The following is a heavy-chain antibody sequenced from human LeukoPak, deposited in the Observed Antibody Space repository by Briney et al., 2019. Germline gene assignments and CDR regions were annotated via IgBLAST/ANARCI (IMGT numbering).Heavy chain of an antibody. D-gene: IGHD1-14*01. J-gene: IGHJ6*02. CDR2: ISYDGSNK. CDR1: GFTFSSYG. V-gene: IGHV3-30*18. CDR3: AKVLPTTPPDYYYYGMDV. Sequence: PGGSLRLSCAASGFTFSSYGMHWVRQAPGKGLEWVAVISYDGSNKYYADSVKGRFTISRDNSKNTLYLQMNSLRAEDTAVCYCAKVLPTTPPDYYYYGMDVWGQGTTVTVSS.